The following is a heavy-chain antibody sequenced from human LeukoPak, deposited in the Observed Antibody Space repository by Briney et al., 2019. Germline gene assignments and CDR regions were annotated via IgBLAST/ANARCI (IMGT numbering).Heavy chain of an antibody. CDR2: IKQDGSEK. CDR3: ARGPRYYYDSSGYTMY. D-gene: IGHD3-22*01. Sequence: GGSLRLSCAASGFTFSSYWVSWVRQAPGKGLEWVANIKQDGSEKYYVDSVKGRFTISRDNAKNSLYLQMNSLRAEDTAVYYCARGPRYYYDSSGYTMYWGQGTLVTVSS. J-gene: IGHJ4*02. V-gene: IGHV3-7*04. CDR1: GFTFSSYW.